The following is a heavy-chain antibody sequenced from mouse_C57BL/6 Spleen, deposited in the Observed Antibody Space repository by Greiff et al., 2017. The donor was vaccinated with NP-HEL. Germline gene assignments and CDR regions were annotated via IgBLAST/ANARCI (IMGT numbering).Heavy chain of an antibody. CDR1: GFTFSSYT. V-gene: IGHV5-9*01. CDR2: ISGGGGNT. J-gene: IGHJ1*03. CDR3: ARSIYDGYSSYWYFDV. Sequence: EVQGVESGGGLVKPGGSLKLSCAASGFTFSSYTMSWVRQTPEKRLEWVATISGGGGNTYYPDSVKGRFTISRDNAKNTLYLQMSSLRSEDTALYYCARSIYDGYSSYWYFDVWGTGTTVTVSS. D-gene: IGHD2-3*01.